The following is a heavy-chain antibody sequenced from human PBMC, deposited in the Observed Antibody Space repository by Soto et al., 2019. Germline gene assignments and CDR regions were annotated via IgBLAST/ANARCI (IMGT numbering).Heavy chain of an antibody. CDR3: ARSGSGSGWL. D-gene: IGHD6-19*01. CDR1: GGSVSSGRFY. Sequence: QVQLQESGPGLVKPSETLSLTCTVSGGSVSSGRFYWSWIRQPPGKGMEWIGYIYYSGSTKYNSSLRSRVAISVDTYQNQFSLKLTSVTAADTAVYYCARSGSGSGWLGGQGALVTVSS. CDR2: IYYSGST. V-gene: IGHV4-61*01. J-gene: IGHJ4*02.